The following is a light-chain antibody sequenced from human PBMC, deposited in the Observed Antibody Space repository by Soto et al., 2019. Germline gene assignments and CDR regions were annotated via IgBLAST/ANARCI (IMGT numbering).Light chain of an antibody. J-gene: IGKJ2*01. CDR1: QSISSW. V-gene: IGKV1-5*01. CDR2: DAS. Sequence: DIQMTQSPSTLSASVGDRVTITCRASQSISSWLAWYQQKPGKAPKLLIYDASSLESGVPSRFSGSGSGTEFTLTISSLQPDDFATYYCQQYKYYTRTFGQETKVEMK. CDR3: QQYKYYTRT.